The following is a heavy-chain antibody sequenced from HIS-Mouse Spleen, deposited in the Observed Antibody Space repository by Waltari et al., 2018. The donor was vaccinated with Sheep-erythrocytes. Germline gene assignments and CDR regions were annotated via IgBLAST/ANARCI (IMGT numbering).Heavy chain of an antibody. CDR1: GGSFSGYY. CDR3: ARGGRRTGFDY. V-gene: IGHV4-34*01. J-gene: IGHJ4*02. D-gene: IGHD3-9*01. Sequence: QVQLQQWGAGLLKPSETLSLTCAVFGGSFSGYYWSWIRQPPGKGLEWIGEINHSGSTNYNPSLKSRVTIAVDTSKNQFSLKLSSVTAADTAVYYCARGGRRTGFDYWGQGTLVTVSS. CDR2: INHSGST.